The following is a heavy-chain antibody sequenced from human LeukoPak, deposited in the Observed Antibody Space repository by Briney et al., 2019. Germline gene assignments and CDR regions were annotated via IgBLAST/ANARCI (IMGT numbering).Heavy chain of an antibody. D-gene: IGHD1-1*01. Sequence: GESLKISCKASGYIFTNDWIGWVRQMPGKGLEWMGIIYPRDSDVRYSPSFQGQVTISADKSISTAYLQWSSLKSSDTATYYCARGTGTNGVFDIWGQGTMVTGSS. V-gene: IGHV5-51*01. CDR2: IYPRDSDV. J-gene: IGHJ3*02. CDR3: ARGTGTNGVFDI. CDR1: GYIFTNDW.